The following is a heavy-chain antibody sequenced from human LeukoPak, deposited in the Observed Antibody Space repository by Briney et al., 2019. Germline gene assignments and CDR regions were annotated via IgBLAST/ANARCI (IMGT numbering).Heavy chain of an antibody. CDR1: GYTFTSYG. D-gene: IGHD3-10*01. Sequence: ASVKVSRKASGYTFTSYGISWVRQAPGQGLEWMGWISAYNGNTNYAQKLQGRVTMTTDTSTSTAYMELRSLRSDDTAVYYCARLTYYYGSGSYPYTTYDYRGQGTLVTVSS. J-gene: IGHJ4*02. CDR3: ARLTYYYGSGSYPYTTYDY. V-gene: IGHV1-18*01. CDR2: ISAYNGNT.